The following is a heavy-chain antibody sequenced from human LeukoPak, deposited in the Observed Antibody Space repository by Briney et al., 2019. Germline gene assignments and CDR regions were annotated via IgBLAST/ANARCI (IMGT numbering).Heavy chain of an antibody. V-gene: IGHV4-39*07. J-gene: IGHJ6*03. Sequence: SETLSLTCSVSGGSISSSNYYWGWLRQPPGRGLEWIGSIHHSGNTYYSPSLKSRVTMSVDTSKNQFSLKLSSVTAADTAVYYCARTGYYDSSANGGSYYYMDAWGKGTTVTVSS. CDR3: ARTGYYDSSANGGSYYYMDA. CDR2: IHHSGNT. CDR1: GGSISSSNYY. D-gene: IGHD3-22*01.